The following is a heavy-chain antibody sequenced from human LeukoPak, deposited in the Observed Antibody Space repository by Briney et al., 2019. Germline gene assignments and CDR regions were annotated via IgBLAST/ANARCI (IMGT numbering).Heavy chain of an antibody. Sequence: SSETLSLTCTVSGGSISSYYWSWIRQPPGKGLEWIGYIYTSGSTNYNPSLKSRVTISVDTSKNQFSLKLRSVTAGDTAVYYCASGPVRGVISHFDYWGQGTLVTVSS. CDR2: IYTSGST. J-gene: IGHJ4*02. CDR3: ASGPVRGVISHFDY. D-gene: IGHD3-10*01. V-gene: IGHV4-4*09. CDR1: GGSISSYY.